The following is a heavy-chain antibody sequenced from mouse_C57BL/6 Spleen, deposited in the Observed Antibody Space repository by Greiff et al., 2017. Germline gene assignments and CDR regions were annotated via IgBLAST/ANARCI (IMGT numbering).Heavy chain of an antibody. CDR2: INPGSGGT. CDR1: GYAFTNYL. CDR3: ARNYKREAMDY. Sequence: QVQLQQSGAELVRPGTSVKVSCKASGYAFTNYLIEWVKQRPGQGLEWIGVINPGSGGTTYNEKFKGKATLTADNSSSTAYMQLSSLTSEDSAVYFCARNYKREAMDYWGQGTSVTVSS. V-gene: IGHV1-54*01. J-gene: IGHJ4*01. D-gene: IGHD2-12*01.